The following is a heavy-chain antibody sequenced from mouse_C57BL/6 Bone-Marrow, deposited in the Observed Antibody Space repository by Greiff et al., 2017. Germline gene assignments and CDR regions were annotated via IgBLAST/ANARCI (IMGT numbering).Heavy chain of an antibody. Sequence: EVMLVESGGGLVKPGGSLKLSCAASGFTFSSYAMSWVRQTPEKRLEWVATISDGGSYTYYPDNVKGRFTISRDNAKNNLYLQMSHLKSEDTAMYYCASTFYVDYWGQGTTLTVSS. CDR2: ISDGGSYT. CDR1: GFTFSSYA. V-gene: IGHV5-4*03. J-gene: IGHJ2*01. CDR3: ASTFYVDY.